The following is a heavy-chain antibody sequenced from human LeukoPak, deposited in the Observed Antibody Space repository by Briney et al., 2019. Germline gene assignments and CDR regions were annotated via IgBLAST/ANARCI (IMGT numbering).Heavy chain of an antibody. CDR1: GYTFTSYD. Sequence: ASVKVSCKASGYTFTSYDINWVRQATGQGLEWMGWMNPNSGNAGYAQKFQGRVTMTRNTSISTAYMELSSLRSEGTAVYYCARGQLVNRLYYYYYYYMDVWGKGTTVTISS. CDR3: ARGQLVNRLYYYYYYYMDV. V-gene: IGHV1-8*02. CDR2: MNPNSGNA. J-gene: IGHJ6*03. D-gene: IGHD6-13*01.